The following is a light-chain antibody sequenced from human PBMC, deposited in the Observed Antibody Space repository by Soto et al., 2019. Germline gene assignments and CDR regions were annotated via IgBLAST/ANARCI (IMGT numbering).Light chain of an antibody. Sequence: DIQMTQSPSSLSASVGDRVTITCRASQGISNYLAWYQQKPGKVPKLLIYAGSTLRSGVPSRFSGSGSGTDFALTISGLQPEDVATYYCQKYDTAPRTFGQGTKVEIK. CDR2: AGS. J-gene: IGKJ1*01. V-gene: IGKV1-27*01. CDR1: QGISNY. CDR3: QKYDTAPRT.